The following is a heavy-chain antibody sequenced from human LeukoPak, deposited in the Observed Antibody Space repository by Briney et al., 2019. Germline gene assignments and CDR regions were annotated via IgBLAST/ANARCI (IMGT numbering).Heavy chain of an antibody. CDR2: INHSGST. CDR1: GGSFSGYY. D-gene: IGHD6-19*01. Sequence: PSETLSLTCAVYGGSFSGYYWSWIRQPPGKGLEWIGEINHSGSTNYNPSLKSRVTISVDTSKNQFSLKLSSVTAADTAVYYCAIPYSSGWYYFDYWGQGTLVTVSS. V-gene: IGHV4-34*01. CDR3: AIPYSSGWYYFDY. J-gene: IGHJ4*02.